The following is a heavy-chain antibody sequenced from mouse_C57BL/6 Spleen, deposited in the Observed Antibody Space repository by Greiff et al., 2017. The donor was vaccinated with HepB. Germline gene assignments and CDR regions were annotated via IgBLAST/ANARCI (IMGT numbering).Heavy chain of an antibody. V-gene: IGHV14-3*01. CDR2: IDPANGNT. CDR3: ASTSFYYGSSKDWYFDG. J-gene: IGHJ1*01. Sequence: EVKLQESVAELVRPGASVKLSCTASGFNIKNTYMHWVKQRPEQGLEWIGRIDPANGNTKYAPKFQGKATITADTSSNTAYLKLSSLTSEDTAIYYCASTSFYYGSSKDWYFDGWGAGTTVTVSS. D-gene: IGHD1-1*01. CDR1: GFNIKNTY.